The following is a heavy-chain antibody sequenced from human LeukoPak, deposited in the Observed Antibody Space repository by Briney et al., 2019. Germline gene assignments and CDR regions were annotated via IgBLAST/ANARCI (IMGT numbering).Heavy chain of an antibody. V-gene: IGHV3-74*01. J-gene: IGHJ4*02. CDR3: ARDNSGWSAYY. CDR1: GFTFSSYW. CDR2: VNSDGSST. Sequence: GGSLRLSCAASGFTFSSYWMHWVRHAPGRGLVWVSRVNSDGSSTIYADSVKGRFTISRDNAKNTLYLQMNSLRADDTAVYYCARDNSGWSAYYWGQGTLVTVSS. D-gene: IGHD6-19*01.